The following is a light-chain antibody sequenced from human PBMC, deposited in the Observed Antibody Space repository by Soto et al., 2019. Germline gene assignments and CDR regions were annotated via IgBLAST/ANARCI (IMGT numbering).Light chain of an antibody. Sequence: ENVLTQSPGTLSLSPGERATLSCRAIQTVGSYLSWYQQRPGQAPRLLISGASRRATGIPDRFSGSGSGTDFTLTISRLEPEDFALYYCQQYGTSPITFGQGTRLEIK. V-gene: IGKV3-20*01. J-gene: IGKJ5*01. CDR1: QTVGSY. CDR2: GAS. CDR3: QQYGTSPIT.